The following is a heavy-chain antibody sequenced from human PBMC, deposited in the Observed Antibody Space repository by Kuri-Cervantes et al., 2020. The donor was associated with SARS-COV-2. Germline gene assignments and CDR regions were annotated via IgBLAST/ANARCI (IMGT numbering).Heavy chain of an antibody. D-gene: IGHD2-8*01. V-gene: IGHV4-39*01. CDR2: IYYSGST. J-gene: IGHJ5*01. CDR1: GGSISSSSYY. CDR3: ARATMVYAESWFDS. Sequence: SETLSLTCAVSGGSISSSSYYWGWIRQPPGKGLEWIGSIYYSGSTYYNPSLKSRVTISVDTSKNQFSLKLSSVTAADTAVYYCARATMVYAESWFDSWGQGTPVTVSS.